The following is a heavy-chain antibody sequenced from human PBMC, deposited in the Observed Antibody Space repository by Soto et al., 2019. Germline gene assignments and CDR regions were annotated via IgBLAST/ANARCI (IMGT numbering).Heavy chain of an antibody. V-gene: IGHV4-34*01. Sequence: QVQLLQWGAGLLKPSETLSLTCGVYGGSFSNYYWSWIRQPPGKGLEWVWGITHSGGTNYNPSLKSRVTISLDTPQTQCSLTLRSVTAADTAVYYCARMSCSSSSCPFDYWGQGTLVTVSS. J-gene: IGHJ4*02. CDR2: ITHSGGT. CDR3: ARMSCSSSSCPFDY. CDR1: GGSFSNYY. D-gene: IGHD2-2*01.